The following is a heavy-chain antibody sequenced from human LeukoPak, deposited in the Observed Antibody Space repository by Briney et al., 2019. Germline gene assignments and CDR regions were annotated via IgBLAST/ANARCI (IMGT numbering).Heavy chain of an antibody. CDR1: GYSLTSYW. V-gene: IGHV5-51*01. J-gene: IGHJ6*02. CDR3: ARRDYYYGMDV. Sequence: GESLKISCKASGYSLTSYWIGWVRQMPGKGLEWMGIIYPGDSDTTYSPSFQGQVTISADKSISTASLQWSSLKASDTAMYYCARRDYYYGMDVWGQGTTVTVSS. CDR2: IYPGDSDT.